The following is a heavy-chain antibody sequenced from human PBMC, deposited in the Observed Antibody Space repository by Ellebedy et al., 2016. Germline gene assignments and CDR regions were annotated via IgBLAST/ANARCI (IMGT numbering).Heavy chain of an antibody. Sequence: SETLSLTCTVSGDSFSSSTSVWGWIRQPPGKGLEWIASIYSSGTTYYKPSLKSRVAMSVDTSENQFSLKLRSVTAADTAVYYCARPVNHAFDIWGQGTMVTVSS. V-gene: IGHV4-39*07. CDR3: ARPVNHAFDI. D-gene: IGHD4-11*01. CDR1: GDSFSSSTSV. CDR2: IYSSGTT. J-gene: IGHJ3*02.